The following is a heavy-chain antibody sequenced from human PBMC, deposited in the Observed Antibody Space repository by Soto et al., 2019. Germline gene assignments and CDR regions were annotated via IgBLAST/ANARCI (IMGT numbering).Heavy chain of an antibody. D-gene: IGHD6-13*01. CDR2: ISHIDYDT. CDR1: GFTFSIHA. Sequence: EVHLLESGGGLVQPGGSLRLSCAASGFTFSIHAMSWVRQAPGKGLEWVSGISHIDYDTYYVDCVKGRFTISRNNSKNTLYLQMHSLRAEDTAIYYCVKDWTGSTCPCMDVWGQGTTVTVS. J-gene: IGHJ6*02. CDR3: VKDWTGSTCPCMDV. V-gene: IGHV3-23*01.